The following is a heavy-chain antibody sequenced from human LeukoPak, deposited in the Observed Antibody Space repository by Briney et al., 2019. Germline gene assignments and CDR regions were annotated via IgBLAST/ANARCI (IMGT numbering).Heavy chain of an antibody. V-gene: IGHV4-34*01. CDR3: ARGGGYSSSWHPPYYYYGMDV. CDR1: GGSFSGYY. J-gene: IGHJ6*02. CDR2: INHSGST. D-gene: IGHD6-13*01. Sequence: SETLSLTCAVYGGSFSGYYWSWIRQPPGKGLEWIGGINHSGSTNYNPSLKSRVTISVDTSKNQFSLKLSSVTAADTAVCYCARGGGYSSSWHPPYYYYGMDVWGQGTTVTVSS.